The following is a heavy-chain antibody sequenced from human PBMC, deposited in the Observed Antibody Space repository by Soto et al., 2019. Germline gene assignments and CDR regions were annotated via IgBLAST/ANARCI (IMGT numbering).Heavy chain of an antibody. J-gene: IGHJ3*02. CDR3: ARGGSSNAFDI. CDR2: IKQDGSEK. CDR1: GFTFSSYW. D-gene: IGHD6-13*01. V-gene: IGHV3-7*03. Sequence: GGSLRLSCAASGFTFSSYWMSWVRQAPGKGLEWVANIKQDGSEKYYVNSVKGRFTISRDNAKNSLYLQMNSLRAEDTAVYYCARGGSSNAFDIWGQGTMVTVSS.